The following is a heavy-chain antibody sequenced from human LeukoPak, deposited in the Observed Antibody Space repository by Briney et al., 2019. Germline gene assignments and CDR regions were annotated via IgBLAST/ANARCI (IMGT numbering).Heavy chain of an antibody. CDR1: GGSISSYY. Sequence: SETLSLTCTVSGGSISSYYWSWIRQPPGKGLEWIGYIYYSGSTNYNPSLKSRVTISVDTSKNQFSLKLSSVTAADTAVYYCARMTSVAGIDYWGQGTLVTVSS. CDR2: IYYSGST. CDR3: ARMTSVAGIDY. D-gene: IGHD6-19*01. J-gene: IGHJ4*02. V-gene: IGHV4-59*01.